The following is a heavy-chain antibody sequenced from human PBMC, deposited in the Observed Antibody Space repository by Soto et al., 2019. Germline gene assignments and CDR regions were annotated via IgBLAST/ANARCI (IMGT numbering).Heavy chain of an antibody. D-gene: IGHD6-19*01. J-gene: IGHJ4*02. CDR3: ARDGQWLVLGANYFDY. CDR1: GFTFSSYA. Sequence: GGSLRLSCAASGFTFSSYAMHWVRQAPGKGLEWVAVISYDGSNKYYADSVKGRFTIPRDNSKNTLYLQMNSLRAEDTAVYYCARDGQWLVLGANYFDYWGQGTLVTVSS. V-gene: IGHV3-30-3*01. CDR2: ISYDGSNK.